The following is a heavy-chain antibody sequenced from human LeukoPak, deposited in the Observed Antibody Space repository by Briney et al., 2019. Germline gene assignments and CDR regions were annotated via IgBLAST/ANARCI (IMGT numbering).Heavy chain of an antibody. J-gene: IGHJ4*02. CDR3: AKNYEGFDY. CDR1: GFTFSSYG. D-gene: IGHD1-7*01. V-gene: IGHV3-30*18. Sequence: GGSLRLSCAASGFTFSSYGMHWVRQAPGKGLEWVAVISYDGSNKYYADSVKGRFTIPRDNSKNTLYLQMNSLRAEDTAVYYRAKNYEGFDYWGQGTLVTVSS. CDR2: ISYDGSNK.